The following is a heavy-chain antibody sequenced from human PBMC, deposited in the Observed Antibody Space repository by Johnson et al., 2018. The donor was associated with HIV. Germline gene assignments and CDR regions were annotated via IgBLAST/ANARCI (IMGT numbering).Heavy chain of an antibody. CDR3: AKEKNGYHWTFDI. V-gene: IGHV3-74*01. D-gene: IGHD5-24*01. CDR1: GFTFSSYW. J-gene: IGHJ3*02. CDR2: VNGDGSYT. Sequence: VTLVESGGGVVRPGGSLRLSCAASGFTFSSYWMHWVRQAPGKGLVWVSRVNGDGSYTTYADAVKGRFTISRDNAKNTLYLQMNSLRAEDTAVYYCAKEKNGYHWTFDIWGQGTMVTVSS.